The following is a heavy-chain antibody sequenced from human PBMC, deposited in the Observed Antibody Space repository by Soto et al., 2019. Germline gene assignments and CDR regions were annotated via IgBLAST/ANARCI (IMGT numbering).Heavy chain of an antibody. J-gene: IGHJ4*02. CDR3: AGGNDYAKIGY. V-gene: IGHV4-38-2*01. CDR1: GYSISSGYY. D-gene: IGHD4-17*01. CDR2: IYHSGST. Sequence: PSETLSLTCAVSGYSISSGYYWGWIRQPPGKGLEWIGSIYHSGSTYYNPSLKSRVTISVDTSKNQFSLKLSSVTAADTAVYYCAGGNDYAKIGYWGQGAQVTVSS.